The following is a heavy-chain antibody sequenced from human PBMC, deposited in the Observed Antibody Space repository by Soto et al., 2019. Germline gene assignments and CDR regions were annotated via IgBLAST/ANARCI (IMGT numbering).Heavy chain of an antibody. J-gene: IGHJ5*02. Sequence: QVQLVQSGGEVTKPGASVKVSCKSSGYTFTSYGVSWVRQAPGQGLEWLGWISVYTGNTKQAQKFQGRLTLTTDTSTSTAYMELKSLRYDDTAVYYCATVLRGVVNWFDPWGQGTLVTVSS. D-gene: IGHD3-10*01. V-gene: IGHV1-18*04. CDR1: GYTFTSYG. CDR3: ATVLRGVVNWFDP. CDR2: ISVYTGNT.